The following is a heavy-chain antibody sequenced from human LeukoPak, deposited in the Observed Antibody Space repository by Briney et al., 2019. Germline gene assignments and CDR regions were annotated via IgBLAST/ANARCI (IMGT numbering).Heavy chain of an antibody. J-gene: IGHJ4*02. CDR3: TRESGAFSPFGF. CDR1: GGSITTTNW. D-gene: IGHD1-26*01. CDR2: VHLSGAT. V-gene: IGHV4-4*02. Sequence: PSETLSLTCAVSGGSITTTNWWSWVRQPPGKGLEWIGEVHLSGATNYNPSLESRVSMSIDKSKNHLSLEVTSVTAADMAIYYCTRESGAFSPFGFWGQGTLLTVSS.